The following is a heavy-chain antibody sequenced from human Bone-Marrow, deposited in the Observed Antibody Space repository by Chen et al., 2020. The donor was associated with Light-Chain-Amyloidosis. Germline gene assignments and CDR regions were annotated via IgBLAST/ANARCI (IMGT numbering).Heavy chain of an antibody. CDR1: GDTLTELS. J-gene: IGHJ4*02. CDR3: ARSGSGSFTSGYDY. CDR2: SEHEGGKT. D-gene: IGHD1-26*01. V-gene: IGHV1-24*01. Sequence: QVQLVQSGAEVKRPGASVKVSCKVSGDTLTELSVHWVRQPPGKGLEWVGGSEHEGGKTLYSQKFQGRVTMTGDTSTDTAYMELSSLTSDDTAVYYCARSGSGSFTSGYDYWGQGTLVTVSS.